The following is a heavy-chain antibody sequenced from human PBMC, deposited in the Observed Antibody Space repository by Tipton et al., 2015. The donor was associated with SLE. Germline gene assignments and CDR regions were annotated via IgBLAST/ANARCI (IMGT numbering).Heavy chain of an antibody. J-gene: IGHJ4*02. CDR2: ISGSGGST. CDR3: AKGIFPGYSSGWAFDY. Sequence: SLRLSCAASGFTFSSYAMSWVRQAPGKGLEWVSAISGSGGSTYYADSVKGRFTISRDNSKNTLYLQMNSLRAEDTAVYYCAKGIFPGYSSGWAFDYWGQGTLVPVSS. CDR1: GFTFSSYA. D-gene: IGHD6-19*01. V-gene: IGHV3-23*01.